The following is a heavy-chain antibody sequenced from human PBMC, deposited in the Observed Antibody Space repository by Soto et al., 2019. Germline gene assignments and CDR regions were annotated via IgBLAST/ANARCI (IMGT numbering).Heavy chain of an antibody. CDR1: GFTVSSNS. D-gene: IGHD2-8*01. J-gene: IGHJ4*02. CDR2: IFIDGGT. CDR3: VRDLGVPLAP. V-gene: IGHV3-66*01. Sequence: TGXSLRLSCAASGFTVSSNSRSWIRQAPGKGLEWVAVIFIDGGTFYAGSVKGRFTIYRDNSKNTLYLQMNNLRVEDTAVYYCVRDLGVPLAPWGQGTLVTVSS.